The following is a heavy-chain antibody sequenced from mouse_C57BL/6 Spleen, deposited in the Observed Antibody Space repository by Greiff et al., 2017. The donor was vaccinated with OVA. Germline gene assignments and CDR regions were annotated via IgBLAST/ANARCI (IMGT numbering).Heavy chain of an antibody. D-gene: IGHD1-1*01. J-gene: IGHJ3*01. V-gene: IGHV1-47*01. CDR2: FHPYNDDT. CDR3: ARHYYDSSGGFAY. Sequence: VQLQESGAELVKPGASVKMSCKASGYTFTTYPIEWMKQNHGKSLEWIGNFHPYNDDTKYNEKFKGKATLTVEKSSSTVYLELSRLTSDDSAVYYCARHYYDSSGGFAYWGQGTLVTVSA. CDR1: GYTFTTYP.